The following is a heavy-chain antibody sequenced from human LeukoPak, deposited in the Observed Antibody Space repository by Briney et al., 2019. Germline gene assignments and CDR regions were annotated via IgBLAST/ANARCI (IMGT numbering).Heavy chain of an antibody. D-gene: IGHD4-23*01. V-gene: IGHV3-21*01. Sequence: GGSLRLSCAASGFTFSSYSMNWVRQAPGKGLEWVSSISSSSSYIYYADSVKGRFTISRDNAKNSLYLQMSSLRAEDTAVYYCARGFTVAEFDYWGQGTLVTVSS. J-gene: IGHJ4*02. CDR3: ARGFTVAEFDY. CDR1: GFTFSSYS. CDR2: ISSSSSYI.